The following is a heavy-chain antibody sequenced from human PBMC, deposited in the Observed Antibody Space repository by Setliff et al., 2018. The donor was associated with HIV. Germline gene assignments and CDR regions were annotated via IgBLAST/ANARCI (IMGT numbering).Heavy chain of an antibody. V-gene: IGHV1-69*10. CDR1: GGTFSSYA. CDR2: IIPISGIT. Sequence: SVKVSCKASGGTFSSYAFNWVRPAPGQGLEWMGGIIPISGITNYAQKFQGRVRFTADKSTSTAYMELSSLRSEDTAMYYCARDSVARRTLGYYYYMDVWGKGTTVTISS. D-gene: IGHD6-6*01. CDR3: ARDSVARRTLGYYYYMDV. J-gene: IGHJ6*03.